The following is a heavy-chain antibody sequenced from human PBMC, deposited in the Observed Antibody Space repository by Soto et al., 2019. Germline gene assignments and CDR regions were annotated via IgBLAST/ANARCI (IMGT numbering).Heavy chain of an antibody. J-gene: IGHJ6*02. Sequence: ASVKVSCKASGGTFSSYAISWVRQAPGQGLEWMGGIIPIFGTANYAQKFQGRVTITADESTSTAYMELSSLRSEDTAVYYCARGEGGDVLTPREKYYYYYYGMDAWGQGTTVTVSS. D-gene: IGHD2-21*02. CDR2: IIPIFGTA. CDR1: GGTFSSYA. CDR3: ARGEGGDVLTPREKYYYYYYGMDA. V-gene: IGHV1-69*13.